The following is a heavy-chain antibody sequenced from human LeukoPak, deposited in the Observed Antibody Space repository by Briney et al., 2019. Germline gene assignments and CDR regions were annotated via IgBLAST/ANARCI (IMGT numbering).Heavy chain of an antibody. CDR2: ISAFNGST. D-gene: IGHD2-15*01. CDR3: VRSKVVATTDY. Sequence: ASVKVSCKASGYAFTSYCITWVRQAPGQGLEWMGWISAFNGSTNYAQIFQGRVTMTRDTSIRTAYMEVSSLRSDDTAVYYCVRSKVVATTDYWGQGTLVTVSS. J-gene: IGHJ4*02. V-gene: IGHV1-18*01. CDR1: GYAFTSYC.